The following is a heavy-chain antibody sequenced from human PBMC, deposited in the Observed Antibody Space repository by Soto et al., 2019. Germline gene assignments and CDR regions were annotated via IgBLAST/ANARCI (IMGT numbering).Heavy chain of an antibody. CDR2: IIPIFGTA. Sequence: ASVKVSCKASGGTFSSYAISWVRQAPGQGLEWMGGIIPIFGTANYAQKFQGRVTITADESTSTAYMELSSLRSEDTAVYYCATPYYYDSSGYYYVGAFDIWGQGKMVTVS. CDR3: ATPYYYDSSGYYYVGAFDI. J-gene: IGHJ3*02. V-gene: IGHV1-69*13. CDR1: GGTFSSYA. D-gene: IGHD3-22*01.